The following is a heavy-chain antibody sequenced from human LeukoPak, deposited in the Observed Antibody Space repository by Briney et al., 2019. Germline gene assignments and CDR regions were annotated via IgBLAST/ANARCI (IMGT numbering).Heavy chain of an antibody. V-gene: IGHV4-39*01. Sequence: SETLSLTCTVSGGSISSSIYYWGWIRQPPGKGLEWIGSIYYSGSTYYNPSLKSRVTISVDTSKNQFSLKLSSVTAADTAVYYCARQSPWYYYDSSGYYSFDYWGQGTLVTVSS. J-gene: IGHJ4*02. D-gene: IGHD3-22*01. CDR3: ARQSPWYYYDSSGYYSFDY. CDR2: IYYSGST. CDR1: GGSISSSIYY.